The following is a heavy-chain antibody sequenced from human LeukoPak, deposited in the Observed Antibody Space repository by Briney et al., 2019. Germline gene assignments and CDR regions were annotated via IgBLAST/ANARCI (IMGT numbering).Heavy chain of an antibody. CDR2: ISYRGSST. V-gene: IGHV3-23*01. CDR1: GFSFSSYA. CDR3: TRHPYDSSGYNWFDP. D-gene: IGHD3-22*01. J-gene: IGHJ5*02. Sequence: PGGSLRLSCATSGFSFSSYAMTWVRHAPGKGLDWVSSISYRGSSTHYEDSVMGRFTISRDNSKNTAYLQMNSLKTEDTAVYYCTRHPYDSSGYNWFDPWGQGTLVTVSS.